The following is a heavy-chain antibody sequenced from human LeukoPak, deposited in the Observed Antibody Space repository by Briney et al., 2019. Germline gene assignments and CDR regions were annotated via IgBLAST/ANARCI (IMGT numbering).Heavy chain of an antibody. CDR1: GFTFSSYA. CDR3: AKVDVTGSYTRYDAFDI. D-gene: IGHD1-26*01. V-gene: IGHV3-23*01. J-gene: IGHJ3*02. CDR2: ISGSGGST. Sequence: GGSLRLSCAASGFTFSSYAMSWVRQAPGKGLEWVSAISGSGGSTYYADSVKGRFTISRGNSKNTLYLQMNSLRAEDTAVYYCAKVDVTGSYTRYDAFDIWGQGTMVTVSS.